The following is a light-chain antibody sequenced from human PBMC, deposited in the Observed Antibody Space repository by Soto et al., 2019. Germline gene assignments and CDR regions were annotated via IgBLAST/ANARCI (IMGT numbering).Light chain of an antibody. CDR2: VAS. V-gene: IGKV1-39*01. CDR1: QSISSY. J-gene: IGKJ4*01. CDR3: QQSYCPIHS. Sequence: LPITRLPRSRSTYVADAVTITCRASQSISSYLNWYQVKPGKAPKLLIYVASSLQSGVPSRFSGSGSGTHFTLTIGRLQPEDFATYCCQQSYCPIHSFGGRTKVDI.